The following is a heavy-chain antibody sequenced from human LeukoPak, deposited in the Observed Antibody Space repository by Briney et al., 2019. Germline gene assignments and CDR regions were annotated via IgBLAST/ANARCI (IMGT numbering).Heavy chain of an antibody. CDR3: AKSGGFFDT. D-gene: IGHD1-26*01. CDR1: GFTFHNHW. CDR2: IEQDGTDK. V-gene: IGHV3-7*01. Sequence: GGSLRLSCAASGFTFHNHWMTWVRQAPGKGLEWVANIEQDGTDKYYVDSVVGRFTISRDNAQNLLYLHMNSLRAEDTGVYYCAKSGGFFDTWGQGTLVTVSS. J-gene: IGHJ4*02.